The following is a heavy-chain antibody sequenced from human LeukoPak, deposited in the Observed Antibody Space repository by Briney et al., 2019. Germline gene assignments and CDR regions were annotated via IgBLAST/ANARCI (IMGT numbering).Heavy chain of an antibody. J-gene: IGHJ5*02. Sequence: SETLSLTCTVSGGSISGFYWSWIRQPPGKGLEWIGYIYYTGSTNYNPSLKSRVTISVDTSKSQFSLKLSSVTAADTAVYYCVRSKSGTYGWFDPWGQGTLVTVSS. CDR2: IYYTGST. D-gene: IGHD4-17*01. V-gene: IGHV4-59*01. CDR1: GGSISGFY. CDR3: VRSKSGTYGWFDP.